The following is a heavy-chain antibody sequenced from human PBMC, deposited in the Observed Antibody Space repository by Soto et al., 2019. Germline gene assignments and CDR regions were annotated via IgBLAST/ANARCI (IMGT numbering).Heavy chain of an antibody. V-gene: IGHV4-61*01. D-gene: IGHD4-17*01. Sequence: QVQLQESGPGLVKPSETLSLTCTVSGGSVSSGSYYWSWIRQPPGKGLEWIGYISYRGSASHNPSLKSRVTISVDTSKTQFSLRLTSVTAADTAVYYCTRAVTTEDYFDYWGQGTLVTVSS. CDR2: ISYRGSA. CDR1: GGSVSSGSYY. CDR3: TRAVTTEDYFDY. J-gene: IGHJ4*02.